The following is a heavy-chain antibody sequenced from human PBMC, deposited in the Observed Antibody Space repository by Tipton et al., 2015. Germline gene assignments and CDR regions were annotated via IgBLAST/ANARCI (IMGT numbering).Heavy chain of an antibody. CDR1: GYTYSTYG. D-gene: IGHD2-15*01. V-gene: IGHV1-18*01. Sequence: QLVQSGAEVKKPGASVKVSCKASGYTYSTYGITWVRQAPGQGPEWMGWISGYNGNTANAQKFRDRVTMTTDTSTKTAYMELRSLRSDDTAVYYCARDVYCNGGSCNNYYGMDLWGQGTTVTVSS. J-gene: IGHJ6*01. CDR3: ARDVYCNGGSCNNYYGMDL. CDR2: ISGYNGNT.